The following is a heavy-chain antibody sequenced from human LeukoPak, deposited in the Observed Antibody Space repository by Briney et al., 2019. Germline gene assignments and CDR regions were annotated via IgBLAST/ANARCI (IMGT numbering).Heavy chain of an antibody. CDR3: ARVMTTSLRSFDY. Sequence: GGSLRLSCVASGFTFDDYGMTWVRQAPGQGLEWVSFINWNGGSPGYADSVRGRFTISRDNAKNSLYLQMNSLRAEDTALYYCARVMTTSLRSFDYWGQGTLVTVSS. D-gene: IGHD4-11*01. CDR2: INWNGGSP. V-gene: IGHV3-20*04. CDR1: GFTFDDYG. J-gene: IGHJ4*02.